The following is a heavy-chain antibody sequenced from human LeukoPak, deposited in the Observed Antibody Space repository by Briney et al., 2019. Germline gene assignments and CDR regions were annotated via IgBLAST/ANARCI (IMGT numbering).Heavy chain of an antibody. CDR2: IYYSGDT. CDR3: ASHYCYSTSCSFDY. Sequence: SETLSLTCTVSGGSISSYYWSWIRQPPGKGLEWIGYIYYSGDTYYNPSLKSRVTISIDTSKNQFSLKLSSVTAADTAVYYCASHYCYSTSCSFDYWGQGTLVTVSS. CDR1: GGSISSYY. V-gene: IGHV4-59*12. D-gene: IGHD2-2*01. J-gene: IGHJ4*02.